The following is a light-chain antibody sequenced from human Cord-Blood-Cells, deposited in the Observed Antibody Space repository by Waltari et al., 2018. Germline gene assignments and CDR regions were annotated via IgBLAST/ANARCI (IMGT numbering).Light chain of an antibody. J-gene: IGKJ4*01. CDR2: EAS. Sequence: EIVLTPSPATLSLSPGERATLSCRASQSVSSYLAWYQQKPGQAPRLLIYEASNRATGIPARFSGSGSGTDFTLTISSLEPEDCAVYYCQQRSNWPPRLTFGGGTKVEIK. CDR1: QSVSSY. CDR3: QQRSNWPPRLT. V-gene: IGKV3-11*01.